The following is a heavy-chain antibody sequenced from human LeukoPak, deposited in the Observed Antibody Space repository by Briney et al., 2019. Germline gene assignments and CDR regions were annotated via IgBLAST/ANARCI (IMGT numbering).Heavy chain of an antibody. J-gene: IGHJ4*02. CDR1: GGSISSYY. D-gene: IGHD5-18*01. CDR3: ARGGYSYGYPAFDY. V-gene: IGHV4-59*01. Sequence: PSETLSLTCTVSGGSISSYYWSWIRQPPGKGLEWIGYIYYSGSTNYNPSLKSRVTISVDTSKNQFSPKLSSVTAADTAVYYCARGGYSYGYPAFDYWGQGTLVTVSS. CDR2: IYYSGST.